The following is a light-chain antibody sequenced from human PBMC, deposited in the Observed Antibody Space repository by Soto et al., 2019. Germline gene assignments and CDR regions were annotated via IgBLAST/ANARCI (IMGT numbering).Light chain of an antibody. CDR1: SSDVGSYNL. J-gene: IGLJ7*01. CDR3: CSSAGTSTHTV. Sequence: QSALTQPASVSGSPGQSITISCTGTSSDVGSYNLVSWDQQHPGKAPKLMISEVSKRPSGISDRFSGAKSGSTASLTISGLQAEDEADYYCCSSAGTSTHTVFGGGTQLTVL. CDR2: EVS. V-gene: IGLV2-23*02.